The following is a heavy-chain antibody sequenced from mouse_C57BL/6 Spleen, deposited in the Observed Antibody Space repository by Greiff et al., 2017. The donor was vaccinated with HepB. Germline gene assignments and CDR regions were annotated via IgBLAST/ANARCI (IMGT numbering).Heavy chain of an antibody. CDR3: GKGDDYDGYAMDY. J-gene: IGHJ4*01. CDR2: IHPNSGST. V-gene: IGHV1-64*01. Sequence: QVQLQQPGAELVKPGASVKLSCKASGYTFTSYWMHWVKQRPGQGLEWIGMIHPNSGSTNYNEKFKSKATLTVDKSSSTAYMQLSSLTSEDSAVYYGGKGDDYDGYAMDYWGQGTSVTVSS. D-gene: IGHD2-4*01. CDR1: GYTFTSYW.